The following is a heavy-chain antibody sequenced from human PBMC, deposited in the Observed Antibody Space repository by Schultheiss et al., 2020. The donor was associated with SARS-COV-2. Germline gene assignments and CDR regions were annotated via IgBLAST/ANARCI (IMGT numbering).Heavy chain of an antibody. CDR1: GFTFSSHH. J-gene: IGHJ4*02. CDR3: ARRRRDYVLDY. Sequence: GESLKISCAASGFTFSSHHMNWVRQAPGKGLEWVSYISGSSSTIYYADSVKGRFTISRDNSKTTLYLQMNSLRAEDTAVYYCARRRRDYVLDYWGQGTLVTVSS. D-gene: IGHD4-17*01. V-gene: IGHV3-48*01. CDR2: ISGSSSTI.